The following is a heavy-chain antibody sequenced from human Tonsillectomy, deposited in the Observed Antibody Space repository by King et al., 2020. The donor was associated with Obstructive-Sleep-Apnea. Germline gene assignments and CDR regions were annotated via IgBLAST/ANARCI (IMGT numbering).Heavy chain of an antibody. D-gene: IGHD3-10*01. J-gene: IGHJ4*02. Sequence: VQLVESGAGLVQPGGSLRLSCAASGFTFSSYAMNWVRQAPGKGLEWVSGISGSGGSTYYADSVKGRFTISRANSKSTLYLQMNSLRAEDTAVYYCANDPYGPYYLDYWGQGTLVTVSS. V-gene: IGHV3-23*04. CDR2: ISGSGGST. CDR1: GFTFSSYA. CDR3: ANDPYGPYYLDY.